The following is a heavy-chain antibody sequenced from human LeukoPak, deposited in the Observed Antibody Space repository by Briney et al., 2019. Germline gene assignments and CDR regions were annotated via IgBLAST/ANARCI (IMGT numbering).Heavy chain of an antibody. CDR1: GFTFSSYW. D-gene: IGHD3-10*01. Sequence: GGSLRLSCAASGFTFSSYWMSWVRQAPGKGLEWVANIKQDGSEKYYVDSVKGRFTISRDNAKNSLYLQMNSLRAEDTAVYYCARERLGATHAFDIWGQGTMVTVSS. CDR3: ARERLGATHAFDI. J-gene: IGHJ3*02. CDR2: IKQDGSEK. V-gene: IGHV3-7*01.